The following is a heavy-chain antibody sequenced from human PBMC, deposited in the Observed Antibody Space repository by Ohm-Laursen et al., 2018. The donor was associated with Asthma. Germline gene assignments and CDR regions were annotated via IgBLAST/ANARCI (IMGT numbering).Heavy chain of an antibody. CDR3: IKDLSGTYSFDY. Sequence: SLRLSCAASGYTFSRYSIHWVRQAPGKGLDYVSSMNGNGGTTHYADSVKGRFTISRDNSKNTLYLQMSSLRAEDTAVYHCIKDLSGTYSFDYWGQGALVTVSS. V-gene: IGHV3-64D*08. CDR1: GYTFSRYS. D-gene: IGHD1-26*01. CDR2: MNGNGGTT. J-gene: IGHJ4*02.